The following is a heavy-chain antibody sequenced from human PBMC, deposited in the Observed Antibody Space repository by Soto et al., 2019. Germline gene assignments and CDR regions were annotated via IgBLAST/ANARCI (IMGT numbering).Heavy chain of an antibody. D-gene: IGHD6-19*01. CDR2: IDSGSRTM. CDR3: ATDLSVAVAGAL. CDR1: GFTFMSYS. Sequence: EVQLVESGGDLVQPGGSLRLSCVVSGFTFMSYSMNWVRQAPGKGLEWIYCIDSGSRTMDYAESVKGRFTISRDNAKNTLCLEMNSLRDEDTAVYYCATDLSVAVAGALWGQGTLVTVSS. V-gene: IGHV3-48*02. J-gene: IGHJ4*02.